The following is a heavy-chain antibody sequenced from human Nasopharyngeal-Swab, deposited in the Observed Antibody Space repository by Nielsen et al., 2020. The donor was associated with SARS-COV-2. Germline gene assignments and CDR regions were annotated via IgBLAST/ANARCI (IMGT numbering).Heavy chain of an antibody. J-gene: IGHJ5*02. CDR2: INHSGST. D-gene: IGHD3-22*01. V-gene: IGHV4-34*01. Sequence: WIRQHPGKGLEWIGEINHSGSTNYNPSLKSRVTISVDTSKNQSSLKLSSVTAADTAVYYCARRGLITMIHRWFDPWGQGTLVTVSS. CDR3: ARRGLITMIHRWFDP.